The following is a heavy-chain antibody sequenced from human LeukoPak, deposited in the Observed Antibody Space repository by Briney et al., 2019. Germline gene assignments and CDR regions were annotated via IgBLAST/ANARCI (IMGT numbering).Heavy chain of an antibody. CDR2: INPNSGGT. V-gene: IGHV1-2*04. CDR3: ARSDGSGSYYYYGMDV. D-gene: IGHD3-10*01. Sequence: GASVKVSCKASGYTFTGYYMHWVRQAPGQGLEWMGWINPNSGGTNYAQKFQGWVTMTRDTSISTAYMELSRLRSDDMAVYYCARSDGSGSYYYYGMDVWGQGTTVTVSS. J-gene: IGHJ6*02. CDR1: GYTFTGYY.